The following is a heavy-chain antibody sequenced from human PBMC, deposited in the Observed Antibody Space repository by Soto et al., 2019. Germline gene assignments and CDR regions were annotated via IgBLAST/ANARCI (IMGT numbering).Heavy chain of an antibody. CDR2: IIPIFGTP. Sequence: SVKVSCKASGGTFSTYVITWVRQAPGQGLEWMGGIIPIFGTPHYAQKFQGRASITADEYTSTAYMELSSLRSDDTAVYYCARPTLEYYYDNCGYSSDYWGQGTLVTVSS. J-gene: IGHJ4*02. D-gene: IGHD3-22*01. CDR3: ARPTLEYYYDNCGYSSDY. V-gene: IGHV1-69*13. CDR1: GGTFSTYV.